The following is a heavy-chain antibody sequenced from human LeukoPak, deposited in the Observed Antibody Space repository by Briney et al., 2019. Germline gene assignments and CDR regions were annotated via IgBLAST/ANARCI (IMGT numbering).Heavy chain of an antibody. D-gene: IGHD7-27*01. CDR3: AKVRDWGGFDY. V-gene: IGHV3-23*01. CDR1: GFTFDTHG. J-gene: IGHJ4*02. Sequence: GSLRLSCEASGFTFDTHGMYWVRPAPGKGLEWVSGISAASDKKYFIDSVKGRFFISRDNSKNTVHLQLNNLRAEDTAVYYCAKVRDWGGFDYWGQGTLVIVSS. CDR2: ISAASDKK.